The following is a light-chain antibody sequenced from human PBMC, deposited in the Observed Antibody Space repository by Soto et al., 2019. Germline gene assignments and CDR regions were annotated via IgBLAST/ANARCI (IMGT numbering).Light chain of an antibody. CDR2: AAS. CDR1: QDIRHD. Sequence: IQMTQSPSSLSASVGDRVTIACRASQDIRHDLGWYQQKPGKAPNLLIYAASSLQSGVPSRFSGSGSGTDFTRIILSLQPEDVAPDFFAQDYILPRTFGQGTKVEIK. V-gene: IGKV1-6*01. CDR3: AQDYILPRT. J-gene: IGKJ1*01.